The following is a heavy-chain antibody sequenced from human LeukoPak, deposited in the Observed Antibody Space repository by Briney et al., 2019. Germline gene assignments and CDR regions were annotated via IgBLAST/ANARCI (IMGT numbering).Heavy chain of an antibody. J-gene: IGHJ4*02. V-gene: IGHV3-21*01. CDR1: GFTFSSYS. Sequence: GGSLRLSCAASGFTFSSYSMNWVRQAPGKGLEWVSSISSSSSYIYYADSVKGRFTISRDNAKNSLYLQMNSLRAEDTAVYYCARDPDRYLRTNWGQGTLVTVSS. D-gene: IGHD3-16*02. CDR3: ARDPDRYLRTN. CDR2: ISSSSSYI.